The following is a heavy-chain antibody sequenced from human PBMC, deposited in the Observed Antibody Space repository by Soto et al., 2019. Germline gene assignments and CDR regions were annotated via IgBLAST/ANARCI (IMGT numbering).Heavy chain of an antibody. CDR2: IYYSGST. J-gene: IGHJ6*02. V-gene: IGHV4-59*01. D-gene: IGHD2-15*01. CDR3: ARGVGLRTYFYYYGLDV. CDR1: GGSISTYY. Sequence: SETLSLTCTVSGGSISTYYWSWIRQPPGKGLEWIGYIYYSGSTDYNPSLKSRVTMSVDTSKDQFSLKLRSVTAADTAVYFCARGVGLRTYFYYYGLDVWGQGTTVTVSS.